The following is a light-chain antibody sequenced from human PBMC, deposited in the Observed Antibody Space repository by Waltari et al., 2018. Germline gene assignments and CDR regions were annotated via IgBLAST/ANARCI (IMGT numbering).Light chain of an antibody. CDR2: DAV. CDR3: CSYAGNYKFV. V-gene: IGLV2-11*01. Sequence: QSVLTQPRSVSGSPGQSVTISCTGTNRDVGSDDSVSWYQQNAGKAPKLVIYDAVRRPSGVPYRFSGSKYGATASLTISGLQAEDEADYYCCSYAGNYKFVFGGGTKVTVL. CDR1: NRDVGSDDS. J-gene: IGLJ2*01.